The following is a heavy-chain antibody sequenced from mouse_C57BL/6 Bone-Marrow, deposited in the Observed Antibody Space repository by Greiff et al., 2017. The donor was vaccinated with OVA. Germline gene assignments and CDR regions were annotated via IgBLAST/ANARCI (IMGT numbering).Heavy chain of an antibody. CDR3: ARDGKKDWYFDV. V-gene: IGHV3-6*01. CDR2: ISYDGSN. Sequence: EVKLMESGPGLVKPSQSLSLTCSVTGYSITSGYYWNWIRQFPGNKLEWMGYISYDGSNNYNPSLKNRISITRDTSKNQFFLKLNSVTTEDTATYYCARDGKKDWYFDVWGTGTTVTVSS. J-gene: IGHJ1*03. CDR1: GYSITSGYY. D-gene: IGHD2-1*01.